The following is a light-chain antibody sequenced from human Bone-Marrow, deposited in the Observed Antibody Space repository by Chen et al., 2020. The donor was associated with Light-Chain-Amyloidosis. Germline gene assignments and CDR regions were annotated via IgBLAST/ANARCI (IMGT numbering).Light chain of an antibody. CDR1: DLPTKY. Sequence: SYELTQPPSVSVSPGQTARITCSGDDLPTKYAYWYQQKPGQAPVLVIHRDTERPSGISERFSGSSSGTTATLTISGVQAEDEAYYHCQSADSSVTYEVIFGGGTKLTVL. V-gene: IGLV3-25*03. CDR3: QSADSSVTYEVI. CDR2: RDT. J-gene: IGLJ2*01.